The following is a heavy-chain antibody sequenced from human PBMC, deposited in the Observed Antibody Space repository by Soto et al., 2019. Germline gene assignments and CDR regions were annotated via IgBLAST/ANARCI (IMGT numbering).Heavy chain of an antibody. CDR2: ISSSSTYT. Sequence: QVQLVESGGGLVKPGGSLRLSCAASGFTFSDYYMSWIRQAPGKGLEGVSYISSSSTYTNYADSVKGRFTISRDNAKNSLYLQMNSLRAEDTAVYYCAREQRWLQFDYYYGMDVWGQGTTVTVSS. J-gene: IGHJ6*02. CDR3: AREQRWLQFDYYYGMDV. V-gene: IGHV3-11*05. CDR1: GFTFSDYY. D-gene: IGHD5-12*01.